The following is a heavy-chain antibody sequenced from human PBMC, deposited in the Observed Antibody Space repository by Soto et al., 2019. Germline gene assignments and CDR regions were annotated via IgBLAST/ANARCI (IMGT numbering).Heavy chain of an antibody. J-gene: IGHJ4*02. D-gene: IGHD6-13*01. CDR1: GFTFDDYT. Sequence: GESLKISCAASGFTFDDYTMHWVRQAPGKGLEWVSLISWDGGSTYYADSVKGRFTISRDNSKNSLYLQMNSLRTEDTALYYCAKEDGDSSSWYFDYWGQGTLVTVSS. CDR2: ISWDGGST. CDR3: AKEDGDSSSWYFDY. V-gene: IGHV3-43*01.